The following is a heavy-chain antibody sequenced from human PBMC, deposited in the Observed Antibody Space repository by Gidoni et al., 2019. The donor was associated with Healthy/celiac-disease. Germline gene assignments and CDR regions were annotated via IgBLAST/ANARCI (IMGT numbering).Heavy chain of an antibody. D-gene: IGHD6-19*01. CDR3: TTAHLQWLTNWFDP. CDR2: IKSKTDGVTT. Sequence: EVQLVESGGGLVKPGGSLRLSCAASGFTFSTAWMSWVRQAPGKGLEWVGRIKSKTDGVTTDYAAPVKGRFTISRDDSKNTLYLQMNSLKTEDTAVYYCTTAHLQWLTNWFDPWGQGTLVTVSS. CDR1: GFTFSTAW. J-gene: IGHJ5*02. V-gene: IGHV3-15*01.